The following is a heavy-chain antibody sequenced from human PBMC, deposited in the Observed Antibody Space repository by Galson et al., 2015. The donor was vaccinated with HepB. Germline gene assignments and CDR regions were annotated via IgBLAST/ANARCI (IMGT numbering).Heavy chain of an antibody. CDR3: AKGDDSSGHYNIDS. D-gene: IGHD3-22*01. Sequence: SLRLSCAASGFSFSSYGTHRVRQAPGKGLEWVAVISYDGSNKYYAESLKGRFAISRDNSKNTLYLQMNSLRAEGTAVYYCAKGDDSSGHYNIDSWGQGTLVTVSS. J-gene: IGHJ4*02. CDR1: GFSFSSYG. V-gene: IGHV3-30*18. CDR2: ISYDGSNK.